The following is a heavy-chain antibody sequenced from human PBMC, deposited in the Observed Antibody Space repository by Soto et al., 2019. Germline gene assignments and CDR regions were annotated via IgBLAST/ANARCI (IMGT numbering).Heavy chain of an antibody. V-gene: IGHV3-30*03. Sequence: QVQLVESGGGVVQPGRSRRLSCAASGFTFSSYGIHWVRQAPGKGLEWVAVISYDGSNKYYADSVKGRFTISRDNSKNTLYLQMNSLRAEDTAVYYCATTYGSGWYNYWGQGTLVTVSS. CDR2: ISYDGSNK. CDR3: ATTYGSGWYNY. CDR1: GFTFSSYG. J-gene: IGHJ4*02. D-gene: IGHD6-19*01.